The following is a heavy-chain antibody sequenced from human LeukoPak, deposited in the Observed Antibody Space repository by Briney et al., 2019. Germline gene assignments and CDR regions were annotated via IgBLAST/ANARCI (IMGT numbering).Heavy chain of an antibody. CDR1: GGSISGYY. J-gene: IGHJ4*02. Sequence: SETLSLTCTVSGGSISGYYYNWIRQPPGKGLEWIGYIYYSGSTNYNPSLKSRVTISLDTSKNQFSLKLSSVTAADTAVYYCARQGPSGDSSSRLSFDYWGQGTLVTVSS. CDR2: IYYSGST. V-gene: IGHV4-59*08. D-gene: IGHD6-6*01. CDR3: ARQGPSGDSSSRLSFDY.